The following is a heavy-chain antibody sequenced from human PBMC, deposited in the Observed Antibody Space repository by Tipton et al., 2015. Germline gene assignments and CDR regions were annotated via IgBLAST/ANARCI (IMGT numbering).Heavy chain of an antibody. V-gene: IGHV4-59*01. D-gene: IGHD3-22*01. Sequence: TLSLTCTVSGDSISGYSWSWIRQSPGKGLEWIGYIYFSGSTSYNPSLKSRVNITLDTSKNQFSLKLTSVTAADTAVYYCARGVDRSGPYYDYWGQGALVTVSS. J-gene: IGHJ4*02. CDR2: IYFSGST. CDR1: GDSISGYS. CDR3: ARGVDRSGPYYDY.